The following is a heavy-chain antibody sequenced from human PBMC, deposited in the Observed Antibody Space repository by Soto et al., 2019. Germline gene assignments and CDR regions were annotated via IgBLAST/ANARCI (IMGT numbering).Heavy chain of an antibody. CDR3: ARYGRVSRPLEYYYYGMDV. Sequence: PGGSLRLSCGASGFSFSRSWMHWVRQAPGKGLVWVSRINSDGSSTSYADSVKGRFTISRDNAKNTLYLQMNSLRAEDTAVYYCARYGRVSRPLEYYYYGMDVWGQGTTVTAP. J-gene: IGHJ6*02. D-gene: IGHD2-15*01. CDR1: GFSFSRSW. V-gene: IGHV3-74*01. CDR2: INSDGSST.